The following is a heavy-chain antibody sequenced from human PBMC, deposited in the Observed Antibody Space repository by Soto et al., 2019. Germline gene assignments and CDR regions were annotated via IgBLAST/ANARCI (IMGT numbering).Heavy chain of an antibody. CDR1: GFSITNTW. D-gene: IGHD3-3*01. V-gene: IGHV3-15*07. CDR3: NSYPDFWGGHTPL. CDR2: VKSTADGGTA. Sequence: EVQLVESGGGLVQPGGSLRLSCAASGFSITNTWMHWVRQAPGKGLEWVGRVKSTADGGTADYAAPVKGRFTVSRNDSKNTQYLQMNSLKMEDTAVYYCNSYPDFWGGHTPLWGQGTLVTVSS. J-gene: IGHJ4*02.